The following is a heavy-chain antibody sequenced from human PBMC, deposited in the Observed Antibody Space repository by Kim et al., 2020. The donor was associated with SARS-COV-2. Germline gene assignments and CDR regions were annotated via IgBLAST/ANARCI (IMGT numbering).Heavy chain of an antibody. Sequence: WYNEYAVSVKGRITINPDTSQKQFSLQLKSMTPEDTAVYYCARGINSAFDIWGQGTVVTVSS. V-gene: IGHV6-1*01. D-gene: IGHD5-18*01. CDR2: WYN. CDR3: ARGINSAFDI. J-gene: IGHJ3*02.